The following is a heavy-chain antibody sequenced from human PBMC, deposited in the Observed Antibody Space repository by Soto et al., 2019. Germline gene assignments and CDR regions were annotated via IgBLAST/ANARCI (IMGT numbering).Heavy chain of an antibody. V-gene: IGHV4-4*02. CDR3: ARVYSGSYSDS. CDR1: GGSISSNNW. D-gene: IGHD1-26*01. J-gene: IGHJ4*02. CDR2: IFHSGST. Sequence: SEALSLRYAVSGGSISSNNWWSWVRQPPGKGLEWIGEIFHSGSTHYSPSLKSRVTISVDKSKNHFSLNLTSVTAADTAVYYCARVYSGSYSDSWGQGTLVTVS.